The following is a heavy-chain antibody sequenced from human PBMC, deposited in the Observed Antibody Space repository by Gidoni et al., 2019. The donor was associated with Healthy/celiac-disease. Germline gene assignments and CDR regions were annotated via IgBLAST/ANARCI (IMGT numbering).Heavy chain of an antibody. V-gene: IGHV3-23*01. CDR3: AKDLYCSSTSCPFYYYYMDV. Sequence: EVQLLESGGGLVQPGGSLGLSCSASGFTFSSSAMSWVRQAPGKGVEWVSPISGSGGSTYYADYVKCRFTISRDNSKNTLYLQMNSLRAEDTAVYYCAKDLYCSSTSCPFYYYYMDVWGKGTTVTVSS. D-gene: IGHD2-2*01. J-gene: IGHJ6*03. CDR1: GFTFSSSA. CDR2: ISGSGGST.